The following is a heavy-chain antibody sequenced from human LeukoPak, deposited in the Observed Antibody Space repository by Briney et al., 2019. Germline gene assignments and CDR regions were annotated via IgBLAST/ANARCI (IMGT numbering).Heavy chain of an antibody. CDR2: IYYSGST. V-gene: IGHV4-39*07. CDR1: GGSISSSSYY. J-gene: IGHJ3*02. CDR3: ARDPGSGSYEYSAFDI. Sequence: PSETLSLTCTVSGGSISSSSYYWGWIRQPPGKGLEWIGSIYYSGSTYYNPSLKSRVTISVDTSKNQFSLKLSSVTAADTAVYYCARDPGSGSYEYSAFDIWGQGTMVTVSS. D-gene: IGHD1-26*01.